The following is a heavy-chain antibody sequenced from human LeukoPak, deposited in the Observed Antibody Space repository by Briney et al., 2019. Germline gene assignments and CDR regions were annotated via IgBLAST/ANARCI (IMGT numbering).Heavy chain of an antibody. CDR3: ARSCTSTNCYLTDAFDI. Sequence: GESLKISCKGFGYSFTTYWIGWVRQMPGKGLEWMGIIYPGDSDTKYSPSFRGQVTISADKSISTAYLQWSSLKASDTAMCYCARSCTSTNCYLTDAFDIWGQGTMVTVSS. D-gene: IGHD2-2*01. J-gene: IGHJ3*02. CDR1: GYSFTTYW. V-gene: IGHV5-51*01. CDR2: IYPGDSDT.